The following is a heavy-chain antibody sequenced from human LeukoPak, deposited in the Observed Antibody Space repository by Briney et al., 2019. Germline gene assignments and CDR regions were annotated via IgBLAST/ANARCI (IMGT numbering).Heavy chain of an antibody. Sequence: SETLSLTCAVYGGSFSGYYWSWIRQPPGKGLEWIGEINHSGSTNYNPFLKSRVTISVDTSKNQFSLKLSSVTAADTAVYYCAMVSGSYRSGFGYWGQGTLVIVSS. CDR1: GGSFSGYY. CDR3: AMVSGSYRSGFGY. D-gene: IGHD1-26*01. J-gene: IGHJ4*02. CDR2: INHSGST. V-gene: IGHV4-34*01.